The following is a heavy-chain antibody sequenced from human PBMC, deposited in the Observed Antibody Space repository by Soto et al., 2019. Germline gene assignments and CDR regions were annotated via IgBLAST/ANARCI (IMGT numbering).Heavy chain of an antibody. CDR1: GYTFTSYY. Sequence: ASVKVACKASGYTFTSYYMHWVRQAPGQGLEWMGIINPSGGSTSYAQKFQGRVTMTRDTFTSTVYMELSSLRSEDTAVYYCARDRVVVVPAAIFEHYYYGMDVWGQGTTVTVSS. J-gene: IGHJ6*02. V-gene: IGHV1-46*01. D-gene: IGHD2-2*01. CDR3: ARDRVVVVPAAIFEHYYYGMDV. CDR2: INPSGGST.